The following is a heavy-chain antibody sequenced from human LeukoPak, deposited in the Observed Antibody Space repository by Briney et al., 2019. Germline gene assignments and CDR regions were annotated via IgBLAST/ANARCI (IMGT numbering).Heavy chain of an antibody. CDR3: ARRGSCSNGVCEYFQG. CDR1: GYSFTNYW. CDR2: IYPGDSVT. V-gene: IGHV5-51*01. J-gene: IGHJ1*01. Sequence: PGESLKISCKGSGYSFTNYWIGWVRQMPGKGLEWMGFIYPGDSVTRYSPSFQGQVTISADKSISTAYLQWSSLKASDTAMYYCARRGSCSNGVCEYFQGWGQGTLVTVSS. D-gene: IGHD2-8*01.